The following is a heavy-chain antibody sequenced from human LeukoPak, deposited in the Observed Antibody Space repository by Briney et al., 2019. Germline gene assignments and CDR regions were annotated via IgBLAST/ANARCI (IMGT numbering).Heavy chain of an antibody. CDR3: TRHRDYYDT. CDR2: IYDSGSA. V-gene: IGHV4-59*08. CDR1: GGSINNNF. J-gene: IGHJ4*02. Sequence: PSETLSLTCTVSGGSINNNFYTWIRQPPGKGLEWIGNIYDSGSAKYNPSLKSRVTISGDTSKNQVSLKLTSVTAADAAVYFCTRHRDYYDTWGPGTLVTVSS. D-gene: IGHD3-22*01.